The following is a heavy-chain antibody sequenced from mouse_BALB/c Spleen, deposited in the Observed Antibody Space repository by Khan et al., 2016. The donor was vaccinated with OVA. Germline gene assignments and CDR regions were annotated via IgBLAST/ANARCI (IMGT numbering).Heavy chain of an antibody. CDR3: TRSYFNGYYFDQ. V-gene: IGHV5-17*02. D-gene: IGHD1-1*01. CDR2: IRGDSHTI. J-gene: IGHJ2*01. Sequence: EVQRVESGGDLVQPGGSRKLSCVASGFTFSSFGMHWIRQAPEKGLEWVAYIRGDSHTIYYADTVKGRFTISRDNPKNTLFLQMTSLRSEDMAMYYCTRSYFNGYYFDQWGQGTTLTVSS. CDR1: GFTFSSFG.